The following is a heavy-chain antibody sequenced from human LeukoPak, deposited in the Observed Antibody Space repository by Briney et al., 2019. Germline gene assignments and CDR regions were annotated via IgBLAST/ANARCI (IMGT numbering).Heavy chain of an antibody. CDR2: IYHSGST. CDR1: GGSISSGGYS. Sequence: SETLSLTCAVSGGSISSGGYSWSWIRQPPGKGLEWIGYIYHSGSTYYNPSLKSRVTISVDRSKNQFSLKLSSVTAADTAVYYCARALQPYYYGSGSYLAYWGQGTLVTVSS. V-gene: IGHV4-30-2*01. J-gene: IGHJ4*02. CDR3: ARALQPYYYGSGSYLAY. D-gene: IGHD3-10*01.